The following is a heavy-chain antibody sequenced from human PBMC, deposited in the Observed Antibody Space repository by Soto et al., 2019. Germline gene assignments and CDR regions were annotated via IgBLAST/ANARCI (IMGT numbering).Heavy chain of an antibody. CDR3: ARGNMITFGGVIENFDY. Sequence: PSESLSLTSAACGGPLSGYYRRWLRQPPGKGLKWIGEIKHSGSTNYNPSLKSRVTISVDTSKNQFSLKLSSVTAADTAVYYCARGNMITFGGVIENFDYWGQGTLVNVSS. CDR2: IKHSGST. D-gene: IGHD3-16*02. CDR1: GGPLSGYY. V-gene: IGHV4-34*01. J-gene: IGHJ4*02.